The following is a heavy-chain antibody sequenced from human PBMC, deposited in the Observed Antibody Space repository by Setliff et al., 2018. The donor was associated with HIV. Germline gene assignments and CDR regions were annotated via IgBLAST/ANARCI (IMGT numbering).Heavy chain of an antibody. V-gene: IGHV4-31*03. D-gene: IGHD2-15*01. CDR2: IYYSGRT. J-gene: IGHJ4*02. CDR3: ARGKDPGLYFDN. Sequence: LSLTCTVSGVSISSGGYYWNWIRQHPGKGLEWIGYIYYSGRTNYNPSLKSRLTVSIDTSKNHLSLKLTSMTAADTAMYFCARGKDPGLYFDNWRQVMLVTVSS. CDR1: GVSISSGGYY.